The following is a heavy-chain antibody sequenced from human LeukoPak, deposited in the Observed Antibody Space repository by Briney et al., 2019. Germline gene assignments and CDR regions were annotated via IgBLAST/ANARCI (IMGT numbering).Heavy chain of an antibody. CDR3: VCRIGGAPQ. J-gene: IGHJ4*02. Sequence: PGGSLRLSCAASGFTFSSYAMSWVRQAPGKGLEWVSGISGSGGSTYYADSVKGRFTISRDNSKDTLYLQMNSLRADDTAVYYCVCRIGGAPQWGQGTLVTVSS. D-gene: IGHD1-26*01. CDR2: ISGSGGST. CDR1: GFTFSSYA. V-gene: IGHV3-23*01.